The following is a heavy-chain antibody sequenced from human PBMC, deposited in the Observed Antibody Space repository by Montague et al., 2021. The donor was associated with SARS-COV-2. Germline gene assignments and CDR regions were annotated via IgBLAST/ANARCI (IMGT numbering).Heavy chain of an antibody. CDR2: IFYNGST. D-gene: IGHD2-21*01. Sequence: SETLFLTCSVSGGSISSYYWSWIRQPPGKGLEWIGLIFYNGSTKYSPSLKRRVSISLDTSKNQFSLKLSSVTAADTAVYYCARQDAWAYCGDECYRGWFDSWGQGTLVTVSS. J-gene: IGHJ5*01. CDR1: GGSISSYY. V-gene: IGHV4-59*01. CDR3: ARQDAWAYCGDECYRGWFDS.